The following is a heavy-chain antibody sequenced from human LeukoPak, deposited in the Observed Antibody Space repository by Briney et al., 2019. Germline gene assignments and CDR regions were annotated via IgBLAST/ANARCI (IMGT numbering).Heavy chain of an antibody. J-gene: IGHJ4*02. CDR2: ISSSGSTI. D-gene: IGHD4-17*01. Sequence: GGSLRLSCAASGFTFSSYEMNWVRQAPGKGLEWVSYISSSGSTIYYADSVKGRFTISRDNAENSLYLQMNSLRAEDTAVYYCARVSTVTFDYWGQGTLVTVSS. V-gene: IGHV3-48*03. CDR1: GFTFSSYE. CDR3: ARVSTVTFDY.